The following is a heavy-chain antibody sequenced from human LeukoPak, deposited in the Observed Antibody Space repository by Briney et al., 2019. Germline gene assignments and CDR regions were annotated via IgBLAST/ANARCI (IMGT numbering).Heavy chain of an antibody. J-gene: IGHJ2*01. CDR3: AREGYYDSSGFFGSDL. CDR2: IHNGNNT. D-gene: IGHD3-22*01. CDR1: GFTVSNNY. Sequence: GGSLRLSCAASGFTVSNNYMNWVRQGPGKGLEWVSVIHNGNNTYYADSVKGRFTISRDNSKNTLYLQMNSLRPEDTAVYYCAREGYYDSSGFFGSDLWGHGTLVTVSS. V-gene: IGHV3-66*01.